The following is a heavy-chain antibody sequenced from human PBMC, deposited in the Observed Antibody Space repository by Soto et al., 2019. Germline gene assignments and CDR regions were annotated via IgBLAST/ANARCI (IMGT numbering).Heavy chain of an antibody. D-gene: IGHD6-19*01. Sequence: EVQLVESGGGLIQPGGSLRLSCAASGFTVSSHYMSWVRQAPGKGLAWVSVIYSGGSTHYADSVKGRFTISRDNSKNTVYLQMNSLRAGDTGVYYCASGDSGWYVYWGQGTLVTVSS. CDR2: IYSGGST. V-gene: IGHV3-53*01. CDR1: GFTVSSHY. CDR3: ASGDSGWYVY. J-gene: IGHJ4*02.